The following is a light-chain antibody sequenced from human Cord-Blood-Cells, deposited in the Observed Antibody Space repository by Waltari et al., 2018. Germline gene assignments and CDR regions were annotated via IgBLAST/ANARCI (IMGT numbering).Light chain of an antibody. Sequence: QSALTQPRSVSGSPGPSVTISCTGTSSDVGGYNYVSWYQQHPGKAPKLMIYDVSKRPSGVPDRFSVSKSGNTASLTISGLQAEDEADYYCCSYAGSYTVVFGGGTKLTVL. J-gene: IGLJ2*01. V-gene: IGLV2-11*01. CDR1: SSDVGGYNY. CDR2: DVS. CDR3: CSYAGSYTVV.